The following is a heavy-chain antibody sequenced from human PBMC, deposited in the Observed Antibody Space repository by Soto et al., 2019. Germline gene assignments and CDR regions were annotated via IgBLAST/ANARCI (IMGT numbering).Heavy chain of an antibody. D-gene: IGHD1-7*01. Sequence: PGESLKISCKGSGYSFTAYWIAWVRQMPGKGLEWMGIIYPGDSDTRYSPSFQGQVTISADKSTNTAYLQWSSLKASDTAMYYCARQVDNWNSLLGKNYYYYYGMDVWGQGTTVTVSS. V-gene: IGHV5-51*01. J-gene: IGHJ6*02. CDR1: GYSFTAYW. CDR3: ARQVDNWNSLLGKNYYYYYGMDV. CDR2: IYPGDSDT.